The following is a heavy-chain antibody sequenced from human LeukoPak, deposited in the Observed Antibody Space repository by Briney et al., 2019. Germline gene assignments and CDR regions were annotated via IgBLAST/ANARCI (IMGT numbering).Heavy chain of an antibody. D-gene: IGHD6-19*01. CDR2: IYYSGST. J-gene: IGHJ6*04. V-gene: IGHV4-59*01. CDR3: AREVAVAGKRGALYYYYGMDV. Sequence: SETLSLTCTVSGGSISSYYWSWIRQPPGKGLEWIGSIYYSGSTNYNPSLKSRVTISVDTSKNQFSLKLSSVTAADTAVYYCAREVAVAGKRGALYYYYGMDVWGKGTSVTVSS. CDR1: GGSISSYY.